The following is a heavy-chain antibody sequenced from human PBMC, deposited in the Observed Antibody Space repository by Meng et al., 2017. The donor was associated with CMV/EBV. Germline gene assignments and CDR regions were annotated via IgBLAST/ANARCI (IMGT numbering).Heavy chain of an antibody. CDR1: GGSISSGDYY. Sequence: QLQLQESGPGLVKPTQTLSLTCTVSGGSISSGDYYWSWIRQPPGKGLEWTGYIYYSGSTNYNPSLKSRVTISVDTSKNQFSLKLSSVTAADTAVYYCARDSSGWYPHFDYWGQGTLVTVSS. D-gene: IGHD6-19*01. CDR2: IYYSGST. CDR3: ARDSSGWYPHFDY. V-gene: IGHV4-30-4*08. J-gene: IGHJ4*02.